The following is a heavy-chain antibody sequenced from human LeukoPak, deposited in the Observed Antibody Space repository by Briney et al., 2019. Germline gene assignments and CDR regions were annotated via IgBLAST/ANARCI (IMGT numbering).Heavy chain of an antibody. Sequence: PGGSLRLSCAASGFTVSSNYMSWVRQAPGKGLEWVSVIYSGGSTYYADSVKGRLTISRDNAKNSLYLQMNSLRAEDTAVYYCASEDFDYWGQGTLVTVSS. CDR1: GFTVSSNY. J-gene: IGHJ4*02. CDR3: ASEDFDY. V-gene: IGHV3-66*01. CDR2: IYSGGST.